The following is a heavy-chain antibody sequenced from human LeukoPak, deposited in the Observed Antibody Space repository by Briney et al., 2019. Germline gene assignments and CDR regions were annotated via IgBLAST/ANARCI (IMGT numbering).Heavy chain of an antibody. CDR3: ARGPYGDYVGY. D-gene: IGHD4-17*01. V-gene: IGHV4-59*01. J-gene: IGHJ4*02. CDR1: GGSISSYY. Sequence: SETLSLTCTVSGGSISSYYWSWIRQPPGKGLEWIGYIYYSGSTNYNPSLKSRVTISVDTSKNQSSLKLSSVTAADTAVYYCARGPYGDYVGYWGQGTLVTVSS. CDR2: IYYSGST.